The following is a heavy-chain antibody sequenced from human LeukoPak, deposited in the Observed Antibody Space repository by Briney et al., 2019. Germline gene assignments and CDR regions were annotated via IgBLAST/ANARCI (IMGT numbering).Heavy chain of an antibody. CDR1: GFTFSSYA. D-gene: IGHD3-10*01. V-gene: IGHV3-23*01. Sequence: GGSLRLSCAASGFTFSSYAMSWVRQAPGKGLEWVSVISGSGGSTYYADSVKGRFTISSDNSKNTLYLQMNSLRAEDTAVYYCAKTVRGVIPYYFDYWGQGTLVTVSS. CDR2: ISGSGGST. J-gene: IGHJ4*02. CDR3: AKTVRGVIPYYFDY.